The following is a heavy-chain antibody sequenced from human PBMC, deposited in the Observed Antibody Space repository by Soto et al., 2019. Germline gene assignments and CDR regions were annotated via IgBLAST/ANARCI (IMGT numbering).Heavy chain of an antibody. V-gene: IGHV3-15*07. CDR3: TVWLLPYYYYYGMDV. Sequence: GGSLRLSCAASGFTFSNAWMNWVRQAPGKGLEWVGRIKSKTDGGTTDYAAPVKGRFTISRDDSKNTLYLQMNSLKTEDTAVYYCTVWLLPYYYYYGMDVWGQGTTVTVSS. CDR2: IKSKTDGGTT. CDR1: GFTFSNAW. J-gene: IGHJ6*02. D-gene: IGHD3-22*01.